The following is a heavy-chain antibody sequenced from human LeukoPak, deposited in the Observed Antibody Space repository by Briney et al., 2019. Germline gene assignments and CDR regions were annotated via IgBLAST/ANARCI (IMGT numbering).Heavy chain of an antibody. J-gene: IGHJ4*02. D-gene: IGHD3-10*01. CDR1: GGSFSGYY. CDR3: ATNYYGSGSYRGYFDY. CDR2: INHSGST. V-gene: IGHV4-34*01. Sequence: SETLSLTCAVYGGSFSGYYWSWIRQPPGKGLEWIGEINHSGSTNYNPSLKSRVTISVDRSKNQFSLKLSSVTAADTAVYYCATNYYGSGSYRGYFDYWGQGTLVTVSS.